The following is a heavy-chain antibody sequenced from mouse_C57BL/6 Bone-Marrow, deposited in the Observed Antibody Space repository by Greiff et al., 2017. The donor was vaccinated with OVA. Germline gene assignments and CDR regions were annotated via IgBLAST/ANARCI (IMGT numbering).Heavy chain of an antibody. CDR3: SRSDYYGSCWFAY. Sequence: VQLQESGAELARPGASVKLSCKASGYTFTSYGISWVKQRTGQGLEWIGEIYPRSGNTYYNAKLKGKATLTAAKSSITAYMELRSLTSEDSAVYFCSRSDYYGSCWFAYWDQGTLVTVSA. J-gene: IGHJ3*01. D-gene: IGHD1-1*01. CDR2: IYPRSGNT. V-gene: IGHV1-81*01. CDR1: GYTFTSYG.